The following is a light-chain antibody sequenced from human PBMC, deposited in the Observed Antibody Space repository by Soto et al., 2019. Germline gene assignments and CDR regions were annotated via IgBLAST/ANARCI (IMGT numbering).Light chain of an antibody. J-gene: IGKJ4*01. CDR1: QGIGTS. CDR3: QQANTFPT. Sequence: DIQMTQSPSSVSASVGHRVTITCRASQGIGTSLAWYQQKPGKAPKLLIYAASSLQSGVPSRFSGSGSGTDFTLTISGLQPEDFATYYCQQANTFPTFGGGTKVEIK. V-gene: IGKV1D-12*01. CDR2: AAS.